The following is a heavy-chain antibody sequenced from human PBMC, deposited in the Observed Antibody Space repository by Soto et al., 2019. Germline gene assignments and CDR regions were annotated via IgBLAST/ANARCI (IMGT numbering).Heavy chain of an antibody. Sequence: QVQLQQWGAGLLKPSETLSLTCAVYGVSFSGYYWSWIRQPPGKGLEWLGEINHSGSTHYNPSPKSRVTISVDTSRSQFSRKLCSVTAADTAVYYCASRSIARYYVHQHWGQGTLVTVSS. CDR2: INHSGST. CDR1: GVSFSGYY. D-gene: IGHD1-26*01. J-gene: IGHJ1*01. V-gene: IGHV4-34*01. CDR3: ASRSIARYYVHQH.